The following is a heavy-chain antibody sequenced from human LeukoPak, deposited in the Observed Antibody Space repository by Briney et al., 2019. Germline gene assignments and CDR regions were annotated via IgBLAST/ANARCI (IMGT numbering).Heavy chain of an antibody. V-gene: IGHV4-28*01. CDR3: ARNLLGIAAAES. CDR1: GSSISSSNW. D-gene: IGHD6-13*01. CDR2: IYYSGSA. Sequence: SETLSLTCAVSGSSISSSNWWGWIRQPPGKGLEWIGYIYYSGSAYYNPSLQSRVTMSVHTPQNQFSLKLSSVTAVDTAVYYCARNLLGIAAAESWGQGILVTVSS. J-gene: IGHJ5*02.